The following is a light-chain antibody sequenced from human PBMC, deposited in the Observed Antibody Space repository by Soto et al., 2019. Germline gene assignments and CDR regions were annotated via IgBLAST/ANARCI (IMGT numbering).Light chain of an antibody. J-gene: IGKJ1*01. CDR1: QSVSGN. V-gene: IGKV3-15*01. CDR2: GAS. Sequence: EIVMTQSPATLSVSPGERATLSCRASQSVSGNLAWYQQKPGQAPRLLIYGASTRATGIPARFSGSGSGTEFSLTISSLQPEDFAVFYCQQYDNWPGTFGQGTKVDIK. CDR3: QQYDNWPGT.